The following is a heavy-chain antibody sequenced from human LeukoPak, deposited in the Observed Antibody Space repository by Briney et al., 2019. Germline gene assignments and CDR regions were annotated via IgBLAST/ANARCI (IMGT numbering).Heavy chain of an antibody. D-gene: IGHD3-10*01. CDR3: ARARDMRFGELLYY. CDR1: GSTFTGYY. V-gene: IGHV1-2*02. J-gene: IGHJ4*02. Sequence: ASVKVSCKASGSTFTGYYMHWVRQAPGQGLEWMGWINPNSGGTTYAKKFQGRVTMTRDTSISTAYMELSRLRSDDTAVYYCARARDMRFGELLYYWGQGTLVTVS. CDR2: INPNSGGT.